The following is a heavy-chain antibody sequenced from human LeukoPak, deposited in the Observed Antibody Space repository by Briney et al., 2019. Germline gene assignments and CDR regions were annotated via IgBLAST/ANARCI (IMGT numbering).Heavy chain of an antibody. J-gene: IGHJ4*02. CDR2: IQQDGSET. Sequence: PPGGSLRLSCAASGFTFSSYWMSWVRQAPGKGLEWVANIQQDGSETYYADSVKGRFTISRDNAQNSLYLQMNSLRAEDTALYYCARVASNYDFDYWGQGTLVSVSS. D-gene: IGHD4-11*01. V-gene: IGHV3-7*03. CDR1: GFTFSSYW. CDR3: ARVASNYDFDY.